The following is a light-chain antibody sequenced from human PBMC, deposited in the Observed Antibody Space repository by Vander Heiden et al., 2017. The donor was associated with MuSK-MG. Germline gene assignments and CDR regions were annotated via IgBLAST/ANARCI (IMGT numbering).Light chain of an antibody. CDR3: QQRSNWPRLT. Sequence: EFLLTQSPATLPLSPGETATLSRSATQSVSSYLAWYQQQPARAPRLLLFDASKRANGVPAKFSGSGSGTDFTPTISSLEPEDFAVYYCQQRSNWPRLTFGGGTKVEIK. CDR2: DAS. CDR1: QSVSSY. V-gene: IGKV3-11*01. J-gene: IGKJ4*01.